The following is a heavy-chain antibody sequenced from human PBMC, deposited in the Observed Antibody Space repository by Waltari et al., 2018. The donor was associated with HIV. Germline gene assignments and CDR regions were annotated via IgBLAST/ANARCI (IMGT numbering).Heavy chain of an antibody. V-gene: IGHV4-59*01. J-gene: IGHJ4*02. CDR1: GGSIGTKF. CDR3: ASSRAAAGLDS. D-gene: IGHD6-13*01. CDR2: VFYSGTT. Sequence: QVQLQESGPGLVKPSETLSLMCTVSGGSIGTKFWSWIRQRRGKGLEWIVYVFYSGTTNYTPSLKRRVTISVDTSKNQFSLNLRSVTAADTAVYYCASSRAAAGLDSWGQGTQVTVSS.